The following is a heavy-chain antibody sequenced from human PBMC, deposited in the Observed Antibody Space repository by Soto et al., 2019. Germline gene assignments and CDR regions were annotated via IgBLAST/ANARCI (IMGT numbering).Heavy chain of an antibody. V-gene: IGHV3-23*01. D-gene: IGHD3-10*01. CDR1: GFNFSSYA. Sequence: PWGSLRLSCTVSGFNFSSYAMWWVRQAPRKGLERVSSICDSGDDTYYLDSVKGRFAISRDNSTNTVYLQMTSLRAEATALYYCVKASPGTTKELDVWAQGTLVTVSS. CDR2: ICDSGDDT. CDR3: VKASPGTTKELDV. J-gene: IGHJ4*02.